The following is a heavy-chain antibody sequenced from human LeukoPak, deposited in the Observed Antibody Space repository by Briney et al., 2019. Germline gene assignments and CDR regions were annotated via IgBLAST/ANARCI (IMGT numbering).Heavy chain of an antibody. V-gene: IGHV3-23*01. J-gene: IGHJ4*02. CDR1: GFTFSSFA. CDR2: ISGSGDST. D-gene: IGHD6-13*01. Sequence: GGSLRLSCAASGFTFSSFAMSWVRQAPGKGLEWVSAISGSGDSTYYADSVKGRFTISRDNSKNTLYLQMNSLRAEDTAVYYCARGVAAAGTTLDYWGQGTLVTVSS. CDR3: ARGVAAAGTTLDY.